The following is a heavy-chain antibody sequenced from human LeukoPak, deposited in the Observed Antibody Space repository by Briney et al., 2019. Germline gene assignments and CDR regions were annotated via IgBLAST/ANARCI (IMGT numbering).Heavy chain of an antibody. Sequence: ASVKVSCKASGYTFTGYYVHWVRQAPGQGLEWMGWINPNSGGTNYAQTFRGRVTMTRDTSISTAYMELSRLRSDDTAVYYCTRYPSDYYYFGMDVWGQGTTVTVSS. V-gene: IGHV1-2*02. D-gene: IGHD1-26*01. CDR3: TRYPSDYYYFGMDV. CDR1: GYTFTGYY. CDR2: INPNSGGT. J-gene: IGHJ6*02.